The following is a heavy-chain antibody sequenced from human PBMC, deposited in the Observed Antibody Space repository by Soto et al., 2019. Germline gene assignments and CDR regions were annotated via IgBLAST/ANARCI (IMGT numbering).Heavy chain of an antibody. V-gene: IGHV4-59*07. Sequence: SDTLYLTCTVSGGSISSYYWSWSRQPPGKGLEWIGYIYYSGSTNYNPSLKSRVTISVDTSKNQFSLKLSSVTAADTAVYYCARVRFGELLVDYWGQGTLVTVSS. D-gene: IGHD3-10*01. J-gene: IGHJ4*02. CDR1: GGSISSYY. CDR3: ARVRFGELLVDY. CDR2: IYYSGST.